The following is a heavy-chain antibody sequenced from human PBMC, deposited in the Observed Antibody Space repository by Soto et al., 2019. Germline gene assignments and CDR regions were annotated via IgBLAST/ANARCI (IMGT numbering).Heavy chain of an antibody. V-gene: IGHV3-30-3*01. CDR3: ARETDGMDV. J-gene: IGHJ6*02. CDR2: ISYDGSEK. Sequence: QVQLVESGGGVVQPGRSLRLSCAASGFTFSSYAMHWVRQAPGKGLEWVAVISYDGSEKYYADSVRGRFTISRDNSKKTVHLQMNSLRADDTAVYHCARETDGMDVWGHGTTVTVSS. CDR1: GFTFSSYA.